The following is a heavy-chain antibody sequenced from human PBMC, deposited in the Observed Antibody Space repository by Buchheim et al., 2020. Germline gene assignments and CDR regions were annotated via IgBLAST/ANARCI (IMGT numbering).Heavy chain of an antibody. CDR3: VRDLDY. V-gene: IGHV3-30*03. CDR2: ISKDGTNK. CDR1: GFSFSSYA. J-gene: IGHJ4*02. Sequence: QVQVVESGGGVVQPGRSLRLSCEASGFSFSSYAMHWVRQAPGKRLEWVAVISKDGTNKYYRDSAKGRFTISRDNSKNMVYLQINSLKTEDTALYYCVRDLDYWGQGTL.